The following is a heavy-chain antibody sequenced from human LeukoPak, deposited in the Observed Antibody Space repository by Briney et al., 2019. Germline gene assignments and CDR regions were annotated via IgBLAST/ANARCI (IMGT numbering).Heavy chain of an antibody. Sequence: PGGSLRLSCAASGFTFSSYSMNWVRQAPGKGLEWVSSISSSSSYIYYADSVKGRFTISRDNAKNSLYLQMNSLRAEDTAVYYCARDQVGATKSDYYYTDVWGKGTTVTVSS. J-gene: IGHJ6*03. CDR2: ISSSSSYI. V-gene: IGHV3-21*01. D-gene: IGHD1-26*01. CDR3: ARDQVGATKSDYYYTDV. CDR1: GFTFSSYS.